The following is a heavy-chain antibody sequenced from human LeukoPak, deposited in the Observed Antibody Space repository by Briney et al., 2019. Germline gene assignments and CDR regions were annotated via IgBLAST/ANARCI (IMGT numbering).Heavy chain of an antibody. Sequence: PSETLSLTCTVSGDSISTRTYHWGWIRQPPGKGLEWIGYIYYSGGTNYNPSLESRVTISVDTSKNQFSLKLSSVTAADTAVYYCARAGVVSNPNSYWYFDLWGRGTLVTVSS. D-gene: IGHD3-3*01. V-gene: IGHV4-61*05. CDR2: IYYSGGT. CDR3: ARAGVVSNPNSYWYFDL. CDR1: GDSISTRTYH. J-gene: IGHJ2*01.